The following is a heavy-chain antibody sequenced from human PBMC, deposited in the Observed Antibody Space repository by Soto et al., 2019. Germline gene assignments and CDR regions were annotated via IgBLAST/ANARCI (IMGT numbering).Heavy chain of an antibody. CDR3: ARDLWNRDGYNLRGMDV. Sequence: PGGSLRLSCAASGFTFSSYSMNWVRQAPGKGLEWVSYISSSSSTIYYADSVKGRFTISRDNAKNSLYLQMNSLRDEDTAVYYCARDLWNRDGYNLRGMDVWGQGTTVTVSS. J-gene: IGHJ6*02. D-gene: IGHD5-12*01. V-gene: IGHV3-48*02. CDR2: ISSSSSTI. CDR1: GFTFSSYS.